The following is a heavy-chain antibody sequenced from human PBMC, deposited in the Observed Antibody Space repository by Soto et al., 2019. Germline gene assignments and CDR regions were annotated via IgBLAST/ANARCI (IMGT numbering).Heavy chain of an antibody. V-gene: IGHV3-30*18. CDR3: VKGGYKTGWPPFDH. Sequence: QVKLVESGGAVVQSGRSLRLSCTASRFRFSAYGMHWVRQAPGKGLEWVALISDDGKTQFFTDSVEGRFTISRDNSRNTLYLQMNSLRPEDTAVYYCVKGGYKTGWPPFDHWGHGMRVTVSS. CDR2: ISDDGKTQ. J-gene: IGHJ4*01. CDR1: RFRFSAYG. D-gene: IGHD6-19*01.